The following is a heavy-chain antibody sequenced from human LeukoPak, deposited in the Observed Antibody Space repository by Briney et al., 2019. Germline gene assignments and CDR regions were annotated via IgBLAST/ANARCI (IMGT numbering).Heavy chain of an antibody. V-gene: IGHV3-23*01. CDR1: GFSFSSYT. J-gene: IGHJ4*02. Sequence: GGSLTLPCPPSGFSFSSYTMNWFGQAPGRELEWVTSISESGGTTDYADSVKGRFTISRDNSKNPLYLQMNSLRAEDTAVYYCARQWLVNGWGQGTLVTVSS. D-gene: IGHD6-19*01. CDR3: ARQWLVNG. CDR2: ISESGGTT.